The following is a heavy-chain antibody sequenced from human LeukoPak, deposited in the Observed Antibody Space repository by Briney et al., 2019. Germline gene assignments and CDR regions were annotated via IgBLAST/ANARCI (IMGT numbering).Heavy chain of an antibody. D-gene: IGHD4-17*01. V-gene: IGHV3-23*01. J-gene: IGHJ3*01. CDR2: ISGSGGST. CDR1: GFTFSTYA. Sequence: GGSLRLSCAASGFTFSTYAMNWFRLAPGKGLEWVSAISGSGGSTYYADSVKGRFTISRDNSKNTLYLQMNSLRAEDTAVYYCARDPNGDYIGAFDFRGQGTMVTVSS. CDR3: ARDPNGDYIGAFDF.